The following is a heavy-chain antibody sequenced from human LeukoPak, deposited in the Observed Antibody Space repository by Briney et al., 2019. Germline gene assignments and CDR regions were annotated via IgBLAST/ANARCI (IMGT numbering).Heavy chain of an antibody. J-gene: IGHJ6*02. V-gene: IGHV4-61*08. CDR3: ARDEMGDV. CDR2: TYYSGST. CDR1: GGSISGSGYY. Sequence: SETLSLTCSVSGGSISGSGYYWSWIRQPPGKGLEWIGYTYYSGSTYYNPSLKSRVTISVDTSKNQFSLKLNSVTAADTAVYYCARDEMGDVWGQGTTVTVSS. D-gene: IGHD2-8*01.